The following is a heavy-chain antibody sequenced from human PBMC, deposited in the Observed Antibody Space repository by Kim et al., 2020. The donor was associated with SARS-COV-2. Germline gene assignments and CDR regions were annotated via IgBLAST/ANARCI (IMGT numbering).Heavy chain of an antibody. V-gene: IGHV3-21*01. CDR1: GFTFSDYS. J-gene: IGHJ4*02. Sequence: GGSLRLSCAASGFTFSDYSMNWVRQAPGKGLEWVSSISGSGSYIYYADSVKGRFTISRDSAKNSLYLQMNSLRAEDTAVYYCAGAVDFDYWGQGTLVTVS. CDR2: ISGSGSYI. CDR3: AGAVDFDY. D-gene: IGHD2-15*01.